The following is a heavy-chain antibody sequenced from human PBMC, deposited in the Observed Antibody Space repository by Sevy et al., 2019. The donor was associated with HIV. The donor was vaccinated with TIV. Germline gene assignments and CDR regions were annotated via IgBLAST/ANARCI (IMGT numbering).Heavy chain of an antibody. CDR2: ISDGGTYI. CDR1: SFTFSDYK. Sequence: GGSLRLSCAGSSFTFSDYKINWVRQAPGKGLEWVSYISDGGTYIYYADSVKGRFTVSRDNAKNSVFLLMNSLRAEDTAVYYCARESGYDAFDLWGQGTRVTVSS. V-gene: IGHV3-21*01. J-gene: IGHJ3*01. CDR3: ARESGYDAFDL. D-gene: IGHD5-12*01.